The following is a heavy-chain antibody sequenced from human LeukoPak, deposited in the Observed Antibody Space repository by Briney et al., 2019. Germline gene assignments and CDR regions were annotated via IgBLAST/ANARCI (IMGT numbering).Heavy chain of an antibody. D-gene: IGHD2-15*01. Sequence: QPGGSLRLSCAASGFTFSSYWMSWVRQAPGKGLEWVANIKQDGSEKYYVDSVKGRFTISRDNAKNSLYLQMNSLRAEDTAVYYCARELGYCSGGSCYAFDYWGQGTLVTVSS. J-gene: IGHJ4*02. CDR3: ARELGYCSGGSCYAFDY. V-gene: IGHV3-7*01. CDR1: GFTFSSYW. CDR2: IKQDGSEK.